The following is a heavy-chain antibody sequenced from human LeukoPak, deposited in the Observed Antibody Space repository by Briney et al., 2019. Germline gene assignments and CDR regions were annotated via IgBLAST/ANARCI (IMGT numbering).Heavy chain of an antibody. CDR2: ISYDGSNK. J-gene: IGHJ6*02. Sequence: GGSLRLSCAASGFPFSSYAMHWVRQAPGKGLEWVAFISYDGSNKYYADSVKGRFTISRDNSKNTLYLQMNSLRAEDTAVYYCARDRYCSGGSCYYYYGMDVWGQGTTVTVSS. CDR1: GFPFSSYA. D-gene: IGHD2-15*01. V-gene: IGHV3-30-3*01. CDR3: ARDRYCSGGSCYYYYGMDV.